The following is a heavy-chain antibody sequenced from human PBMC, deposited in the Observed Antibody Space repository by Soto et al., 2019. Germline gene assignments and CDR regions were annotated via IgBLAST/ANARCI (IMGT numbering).Heavy chain of an antibody. J-gene: IGHJ4*02. CDR1: GGTFSSYA. D-gene: IGHD2-2*01. CDR3: ARGARYCSSTSCYQDLDY. V-gene: IGHV1-69*13. CDR2: IIPIFGTA. Sequence: SAKVSFKASGGTFSSYAISWVREAPGQGLEWMGGIIPIFGTANYAQNFQGRVTITADESTSTAYMELSSLRSEDTAVYYCARGARYCSSTSCYQDLDYWGQGTLVTVSS.